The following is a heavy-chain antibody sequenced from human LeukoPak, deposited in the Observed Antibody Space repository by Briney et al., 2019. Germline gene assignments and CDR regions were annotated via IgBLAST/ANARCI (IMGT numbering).Heavy chain of an antibody. CDR3: AKGDSSGYLDPPNWLDP. D-gene: IGHD3-22*01. V-gene: IGHV1-69*01. CDR1: GGTFSSYA. CDR2: IIPIFGTE. Sequence: SVKLSCKASGGTFSSYAISWVRQAPGHRLEWMGGIIPIFGTENYAQKFQGRVTITADESTSTAYMELSSLRSEDTAVYCCAKGDSSGYLDPPNWLDPWGQGTLVTVSS. J-gene: IGHJ5*02.